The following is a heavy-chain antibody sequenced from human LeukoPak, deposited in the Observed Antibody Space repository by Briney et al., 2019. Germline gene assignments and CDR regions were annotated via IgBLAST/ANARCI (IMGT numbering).Heavy chain of an antibody. CDR1: GFTFSDYW. V-gene: IGHV3-7*04. D-gene: IGHD2-15*01. CDR2: INQNGSNI. Sequence: GGSLRLSCVCSGFTFSDYWMSWVRQAPGKGLESLSNINQNGSNIYSVDSVKCRFTISRDNVKNSVYLQLTSLRVEDTALFYCVRAGRHGRKQNYWGQGTLVTVAS. CDR3: VRAGRHGRKQNY. J-gene: IGHJ4*02.